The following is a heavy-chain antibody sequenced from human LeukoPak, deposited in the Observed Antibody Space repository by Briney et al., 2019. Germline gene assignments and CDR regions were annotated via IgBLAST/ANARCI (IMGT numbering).Heavy chain of an antibody. J-gene: IGHJ4*02. V-gene: IGHV3-21*01. Sequence: GGSLRLSCAASGFTFSSYNMNWVRQAPGKGLEWVSSITSSGSYIYYADSVKGRFTISRDNAKNSLYLQMNSLRAEDTAVYYCARGAAYCGGDCYVDYWGQGTLVTVSS. D-gene: IGHD2-21*02. CDR2: ITSSGSYI. CDR3: ARGAAYCGGDCYVDY. CDR1: GFTFSSYN.